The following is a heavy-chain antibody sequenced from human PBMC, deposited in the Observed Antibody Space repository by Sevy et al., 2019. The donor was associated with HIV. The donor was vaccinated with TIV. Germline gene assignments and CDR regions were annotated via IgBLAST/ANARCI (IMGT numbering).Heavy chain of an antibody. Sequence: GGSLRLSCAASGFTFSSYWMSWVRQAPGKGLEWVANINQDGSEKHYGDSVKGRVTISRDSSKNSLFLQVHSLRVEDTAVYYCARDSKADCNYGLEEMMAYWGQGTLVTVSS. CDR1: GFTFSSYW. CDR3: ARDSKADCNYGLEEMMAY. D-gene: IGHD2-21*01. V-gene: IGHV3-7*01. J-gene: IGHJ4*02. CDR2: INQDGSEK.